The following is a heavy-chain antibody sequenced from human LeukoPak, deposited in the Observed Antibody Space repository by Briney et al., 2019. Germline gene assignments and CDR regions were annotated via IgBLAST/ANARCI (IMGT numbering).Heavy chain of an antibody. CDR2: IYYSGST. D-gene: IGHD3-22*01. Sequence: SETLSLTCTVSGGSISSYYWSWIRQPPGKGLEWIRYIYYSGSTNYNPSLKSRVTISVDTSKNQFSLKLSSVTAADTAVYYCARDRSSGYYSEDYFDYWGQGTLVTVSS. J-gene: IGHJ4*02. CDR3: ARDRSSGYYSEDYFDY. CDR1: GGSISSYY. V-gene: IGHV4-59*01.